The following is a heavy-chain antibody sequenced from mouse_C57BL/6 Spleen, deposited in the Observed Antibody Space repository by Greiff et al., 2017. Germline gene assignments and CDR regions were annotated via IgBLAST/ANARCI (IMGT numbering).Heavy chain of an antibody. CDR2: INPSSGYT. J-gene: IGHJ2*01. D-gene: IGHD3-2*02. Sequence: QVQLQQSGAELARPGASVKMSCKASGYTFTSYTMHWVKQRPGQGLEWIGYINPSSGYTKYNQKFKDKATLTADKSSSTPYMQLSSLTSEDSAVYYCARAGSSGYFDYWGQGTTLTVST. V-gene: IGHV1-4*01. CDR3: ARAGSSGYFDY. CDR1: GYTFTSYT.